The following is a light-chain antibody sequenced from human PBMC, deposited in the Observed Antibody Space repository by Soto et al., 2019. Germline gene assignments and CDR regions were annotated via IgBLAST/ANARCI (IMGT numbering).Light chain of an antibody. V-gene: IGKV1-39*01. J-gene: IGKJ2*01. CDR2: SAS. CDR1: QSISTY. Sequence: DIQMTQSPSSLSASVGDRVTITCRASQSISTYLNWYQQKPGKAPKLLIYSASSLQSGVPSRFTDRGSGTDFTLRISSLQPEDVSTSYCQQSDSTPPSFGQGTKLEIK. CDR3: QQSDSTPPS.